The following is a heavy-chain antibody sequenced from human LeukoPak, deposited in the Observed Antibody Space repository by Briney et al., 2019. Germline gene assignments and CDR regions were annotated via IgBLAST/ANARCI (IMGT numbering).Heavy chain of an antibody. V-gene: IGHV3-21*01. D-gene: IGHD3-22*01. CDR1: GFTFSSYS. J-gene: IGHJ3*02. CDR2: IGSSSSYI. CDR3: ARGRYYDSSGYPGSDAFDI. Sequence: GGSLRLSCAASGFTFSSYSMNWVRQAPGKGLEWVSSIGSSSSYIYYADSVKGRFTISRDNAKNSLYLQMNSLRAEDTAVYYCARGRYYDSSGYPGSDAFDIWGQGTMVTVSS.